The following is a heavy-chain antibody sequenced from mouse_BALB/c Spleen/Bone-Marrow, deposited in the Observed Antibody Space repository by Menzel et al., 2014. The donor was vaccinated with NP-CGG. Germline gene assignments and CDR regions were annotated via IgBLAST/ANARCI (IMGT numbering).Heavy chain of an antibody. CDR1: GFSLXSYG. Sequence: QVQLKESGPGLVAPSQSLSIPCTVSGFSLXSYGVHWVRQPPGKVLEWLGVIWAGGSTNYNSALMSRLSISKDNSKSXVFLKMNSLQTDDTAMYYCARGSYYEEAMDYWGQGTSVTVSS. D-gene: IGHD1-1*01. V-gene: IGHV2-9*02. CDR2: IWAGGST. CDR3: ARGSYYEEAMDY. J-gene: IGHJ4*01.